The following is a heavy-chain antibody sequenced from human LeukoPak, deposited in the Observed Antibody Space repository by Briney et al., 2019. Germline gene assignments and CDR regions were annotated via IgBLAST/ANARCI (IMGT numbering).Heavy chain of an antibody. CDR3: ARAGRSSTSLANY. Sequence: GASVKVPPKASGYTFTIYYMHWVRQAPGQGLEWMGIINPSGGSTSYTQKLQGRVTMTRDTSTSTGYMELSSLRSEDTAVYYCARAGRSSTSLANYWGQGTLVTVSS. CDR2: INPSGGST. CDR1: GYTFTIYY. J-gene: IGHJ4*02. D-gene: IGHD2-2*01. V-gene: IGHV1-46*01.